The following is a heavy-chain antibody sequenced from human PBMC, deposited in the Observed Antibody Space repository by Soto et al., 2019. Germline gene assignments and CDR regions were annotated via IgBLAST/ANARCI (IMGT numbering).Heavy chain of an antibody. J-gene: IGHJ5*02. Sequence: SETLSLTCAVSGDSISSNYWWSWVRQPPGKGLEWIGEIYHSGSTNYYPSLRSRVTISVDKSKNQFSLKLSSLTAADTAVYYCARQASGYYYGWFDPWGQGTLVTVSS. CDR1: GDSISSNYW. CDR3: ARQASGYYYGWFDP. D-gene: IGHD3-22*01. CDR2: IYHSGST. V-gene: IGHV4-4*02.